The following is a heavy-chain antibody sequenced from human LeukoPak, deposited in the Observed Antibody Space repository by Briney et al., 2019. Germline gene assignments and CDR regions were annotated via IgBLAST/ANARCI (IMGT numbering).Heavy chain of an antibody. CDR1: GFTFSSYA. D-gene: IGHD1-26*01. V-gene: IGHV3-23*01. CDR2: ISGSGGST. CDR3: AKTPSRLWRVGATTIFDY. Sequence: PGASLRLSCAASGFTFSSYAMSWVRQAPGKGLEWVSAISGSGGSTYYADSVKGRFTISRDNSKNTLYLQMNSLRAEDTAVYYCAKTPSRLWRVGATTIFDYWGQGTLVTVSS. J-gene: IGHJ4*02.